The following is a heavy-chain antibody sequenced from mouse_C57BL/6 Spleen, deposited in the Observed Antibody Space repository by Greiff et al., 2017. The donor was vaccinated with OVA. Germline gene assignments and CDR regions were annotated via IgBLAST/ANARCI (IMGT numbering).Heavy chain of an antibody. CDR1: GYAFTNYL. J-gene: IGHJ3*01. V-gene: IGHV1-54*01. D-gene: IGHD1-1*01. CDR3: AREGGITTVVERFAY. CDR2: INPGSGGT. Sequence: QVQLQQSGAELVRPGTSVKVSCKASGYAFTNYLIEWVKQRPGQGLEWIGVINPGSGGTNYNEKFKGKATPTADKSSSTAYMQLSSLTSEDSAVYFCAREGGITTVVERFAYWGQGTLVTVSA.